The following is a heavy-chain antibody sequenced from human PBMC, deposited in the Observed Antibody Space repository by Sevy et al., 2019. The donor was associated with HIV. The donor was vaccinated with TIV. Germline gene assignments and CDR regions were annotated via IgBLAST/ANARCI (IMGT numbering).Heavy chain of an antibody. CDR3: ARSGNYYYYYGMDV. J-gene: IGHJ6*02. CDR1: GGSISSYY. CDR2: IYYSGST. V-gene: IGHV4-59*12. D-gene: IGHD3-10*01. Sequence: SETLSLTCTVSGGSISSYYWSWIQQPPGKGLEWIGYIYYSGSTNYNPSLKSRVTISVDTSKNQFSLKLSSMTAADTAVYYCARSGNYYYYYGMDVWGQGTTVTVSS.